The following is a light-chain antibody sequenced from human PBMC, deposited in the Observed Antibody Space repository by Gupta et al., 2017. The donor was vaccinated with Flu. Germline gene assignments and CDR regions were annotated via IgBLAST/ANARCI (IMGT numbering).Light chain of an antibody. J-gene: IGKJ4*01. V-gene: IGKV1-6*01. CDR2: NAS. CDR3: LHDHNYQLT. Sequence: AIQMAQSPSSLSASVGDGVTVTCRASQDIRITLGWYQQKPGKAPKLLIYNASTLQTGVPSRFSGSGSGTDFTLTISSLQAEDFATYYCLHDHNYQLTFGGGTKVEIK. CDR1: QDIRIT.